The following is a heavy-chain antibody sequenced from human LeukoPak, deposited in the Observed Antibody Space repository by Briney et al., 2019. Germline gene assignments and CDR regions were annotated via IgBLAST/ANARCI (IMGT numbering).Heavy chain of an antibody. D-gene: IGHD3-10*01. Sequence: SETLSLTCTVSGGSISTYYWSWIRQPPGKGLEWIGYIYYSGSTNYNPSLKSRVTISVDTSKNQFSLKLSSVTAADTAVYYCARQNFTSGSYLNWFAPWGQETLVTVSS. CDR2: IYYSGST. CDR3: ARQNFTSGSYLNWFAP. V-gene: IGHV4-59*08. J-gene: IGHJ5*02. CDR1: GGSISTYY.